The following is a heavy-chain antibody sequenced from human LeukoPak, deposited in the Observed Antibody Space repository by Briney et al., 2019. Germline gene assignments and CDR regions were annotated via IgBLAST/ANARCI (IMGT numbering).Heavy chain of an antibody. J-gene: IGHJ6*03. CDR3: ARVRSSSNYYYYYMDV. CDR2: IYYSGST. CDR1: GGSISSYY. D-gene: IGHD6-6*01. Sequence: SETLSLTCTVSGGSISSYYWSWIRQPPGKRLEWIGYIYYSGSTNYNPSLKSRVTISVDTSKNQFSLKLSSVTAADTAVYYCARVRSSSNYYYYYMDVWGKGTTVTVPS. V-gene: IGHV4-59*01.